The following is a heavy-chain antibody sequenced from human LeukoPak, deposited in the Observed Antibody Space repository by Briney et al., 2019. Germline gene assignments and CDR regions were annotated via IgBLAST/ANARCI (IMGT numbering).Heavy chain of an antibody. J-gene: IGHJ4*02. D-gene: IGHD3-9*01. CDR1: GFTFSSYS. CDR3: ATQDFDWYYVDY. Sequence: PGGSLRLSCAASGFTFSSYSMNWVRQAPGKGLEWVSSISSSSSYIYYADSVKGRFTISRDNAKNSLYLQMNSLRAEDTAVYYCATQDFDWYYVDYWGQGTLVTVSS. CDR2: ISSSSSYI. V-gene: IGHV3-21*01.